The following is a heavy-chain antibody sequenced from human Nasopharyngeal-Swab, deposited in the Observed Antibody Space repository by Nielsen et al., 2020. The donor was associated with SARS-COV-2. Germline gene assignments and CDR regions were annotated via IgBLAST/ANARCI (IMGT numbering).Heavy chain of an antibody. CDR3: ARDRVLVEADYYHYGMDV. Sequence: ASVKVSCKASGYTLSNFGISWVRQAPGQGLEWMGWISAYNGNTNYAQKLQGRVTMTTDTSTSTAYMELRSLRSDDTAVYYCARDRVLVEADYYHYGMDVWGQGTTVTVSS. D-gene: IGHD2-8*01. J-gene: IGHJ6*02. CDR1: GYTLSNFG. V-gene: IGHV1-18*01. CDR2: ISAYNGNT.